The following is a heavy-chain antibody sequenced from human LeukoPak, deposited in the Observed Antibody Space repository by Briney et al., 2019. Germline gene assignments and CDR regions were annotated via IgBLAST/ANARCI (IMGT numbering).Heavy chain of an antibody. J-gene: IGHJ6*03. Sequence: GGSLRLSGAVSGFTFSTYWMSWGRQAPGKGLEWVANIKQDGSQKYYVHSVKGRFTISRDNAKNSLYLQMNSLRAEDTAVYYCARGYYDFLADYYYMDVWGKGTTVTVSS. CDR2: IKQDGSQK. CDR1: GFTFSTYW. CDR3: ARGYYDFLADYYYMDV. V-gene: IGHV3-7*01. D-gene: IGHD3-3*01.